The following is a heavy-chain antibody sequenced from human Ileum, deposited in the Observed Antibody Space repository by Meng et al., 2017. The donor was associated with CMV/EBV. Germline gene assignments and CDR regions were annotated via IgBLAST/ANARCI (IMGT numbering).Heavy chain of an antibody. J-gene: IGHJ4*02. CDR3: AHRKRFNSGSLYFDY. CDR2: IYWDDDK. V-gene: IGHV2-5*02. CDR1: FLLSTSGVG. D-gene: IGHD6-19*01. Sequence: FLLSTSGVGVGLIRQPPGKALEWLALIYWDDDKRYSPSLKTRLTITKDTSKNQVVLTMTNVDPVDTATYFCAHRKRFNSGSLYFDYWGQGTLVTVSS.